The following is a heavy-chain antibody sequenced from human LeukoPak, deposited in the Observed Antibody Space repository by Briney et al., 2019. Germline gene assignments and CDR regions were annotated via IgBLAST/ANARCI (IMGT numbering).Heavy chain of an antibody. Sequence: ASVKVSCKASGVRFTSFGVSCVRPAPGQGLECMGWISTYIGVTHYAEKFEDRVTMTIDTSTTTAYMELRSLRYDDTAVYYCARDSDYSGNGNGDWFDPWGQGTVVTVSS. CDR3: ARDSDYSGNGNGDWFDP. CDR1: GVRFTSFG. V-gene: IGHV1-18*04. CDR2: ISTYIGVT. D-gene: IGHD4-11*01. J-gene: IGHJ5*02.